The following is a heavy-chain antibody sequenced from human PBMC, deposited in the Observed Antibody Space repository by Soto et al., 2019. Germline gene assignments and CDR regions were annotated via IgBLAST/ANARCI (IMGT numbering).Heavy chain of an antibody. V-gene: IGHV3-53*01. D-gene: IGHD3-10*01. CDR3: ARGLNDSGSFYFDF. CDR1: GFNFIRIY. CDR2: LYSGGTT. J-gene: IGHJ4*02. Sequence: EVQLVESGGGLIQPGGSLRLSCAASGFNFIRIYMIWVRQAPGKGLEWVSILYSGGTTYYADSVKCRFTISRDTSENTLYLQMNSLRAEDTAVYYCARGLNDSGSFYFDFWGQGTLVNVSS.